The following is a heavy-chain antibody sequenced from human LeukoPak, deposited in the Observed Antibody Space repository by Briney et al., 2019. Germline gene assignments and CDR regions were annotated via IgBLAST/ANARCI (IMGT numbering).Heavy chain of an antibody. CDR2: IKQDGSEK. V-gene: IGHV3-7*03. Sequence: GGSLRLSCVASGLNFNSHTMKWVRQAPGKGLEWVANIKQDGSEKYYVDSVKGRFTISRDNAKNSLYLQMNSLRAEDTAVYYCASGLELDYWGQGTLVTVSS. CDR3: ASGLELDY. CDR1: GLNFNSHT. J-gene: IGHJ4*02.